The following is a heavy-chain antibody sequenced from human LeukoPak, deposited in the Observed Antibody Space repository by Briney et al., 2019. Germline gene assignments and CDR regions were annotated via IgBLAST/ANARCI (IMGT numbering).Heavy chain of an antibody. Sequence: PGGSLRLPCTACGFTYNSYGVLGARHAPGKARKWLTFISYGGSNKYCSDSVKGRFTISRDNSENTLYLQMNSLRAEDTAVYYCAKDPIPGRIAAAGTGWFDYWGQGTLVTVSS. CDR2: ISYGGSNK. V-gene: IGHV3-30*18. J-gene: IGHJ5*01. CDR3: AKDPIPGRIAAAGTGWFDY. CDR1: GFTYNSYG. D-gene: IGHD6-13*01.